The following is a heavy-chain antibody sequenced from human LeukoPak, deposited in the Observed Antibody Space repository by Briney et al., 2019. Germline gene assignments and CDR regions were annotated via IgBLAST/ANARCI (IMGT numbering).Heavy chain of an antibody. Sequence: SETLSLTCAVSGDSMSSGSSWSWVRQPPGKGLEWIGEIYDSGSTDLNPSVKSRVTISLDKSKQKFSLNMNSVTAADTAVYYCARGLPAAGLPFDAWGQGMSVTVSS. CDR3: ARGLPAAGLPFDA. J-gene: IGHJ4*02. CDR1: GDSMSSGSS. V-gene: IGHV4-4*02. D-gene: IGHD6-13*01. CDR2: IYDSGST.